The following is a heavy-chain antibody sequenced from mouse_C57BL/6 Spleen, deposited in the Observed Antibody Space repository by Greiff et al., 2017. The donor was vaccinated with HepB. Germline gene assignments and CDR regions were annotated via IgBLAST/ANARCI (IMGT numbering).Heavy chain of an antibody. Sequence: VQLVESGPGLVQPSQSLSITCTDSGFSLTSYGVHWVRQSPGKGLEWLGVIWSGGSTDYNAAFISRLSISKDNSKSQVFFKMNSLQADDTAIYYCARNAMDYWGQGTSVTVSS. V-gene: IGHV2-2*01. J-gene: IGHJ4*01. CDR2: IWSGGST. CDR1: GFSLTSYG. CDR3: ARNAMDY.